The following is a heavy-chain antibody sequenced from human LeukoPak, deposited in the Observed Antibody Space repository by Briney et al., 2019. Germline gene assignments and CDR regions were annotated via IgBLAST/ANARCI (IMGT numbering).Heavy chain of an antibody. D-gene: IGHD2-8*01. CDR1: RGSVSSSTYY. V-gene: IGHV4-39*07. J-gene: IGHJ4*02. Sequence: SETLSLTCTVSRGSVSSSTYYWSWVRQPPGKGLEWIASIYYTGSTYYNPSLKSRVTISLDMSKNEFFLTMTSVPAADTAVYFCTAEKNGSPHYWGQGTQVTVSS. CDR3: TAEKNGSPHY. CDR2: IYYTGST.